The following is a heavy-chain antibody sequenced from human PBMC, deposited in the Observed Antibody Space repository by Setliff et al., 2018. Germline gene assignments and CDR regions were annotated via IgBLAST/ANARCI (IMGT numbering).Heavy chain of an antibody. Sequence: SETLSLTCVVSGGSISSDYWGWIRQPAGKGLEWIGRLSPSGNTNYSPSLKSRVTMSLDTSKNYFSLKLKSMTAADTAIYFCARGNYAYWYFDLWGRGTLVTVSS. V-gene: IGHV4-4*07. D-gene: IGHD1-7*01. CDR3: ARGNYAYWYFDL. J-gene: IGHJ2*01. CDR2: LSPSGNT. CDR1: GGSISSDY.